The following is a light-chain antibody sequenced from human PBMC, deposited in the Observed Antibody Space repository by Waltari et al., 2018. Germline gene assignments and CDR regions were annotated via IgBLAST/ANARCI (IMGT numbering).Light chain of an antibody. V-gene: IGLV2-14*01. CDR3: SSYTTSSAPGV. Sequence: QPALPQPASLSGSPGQSITISFSATHSDAGAYDFVSWYQQHPGKAPHLRIYEVSNRPSGISNRFSASKSGNTASLTISGLQAEDETDYYCSSYTTSSAPGVFGTGTRVTVL. J-gene: IGLJ1*01. CDR2: EVS. CDR1: HSDAGAYDF.